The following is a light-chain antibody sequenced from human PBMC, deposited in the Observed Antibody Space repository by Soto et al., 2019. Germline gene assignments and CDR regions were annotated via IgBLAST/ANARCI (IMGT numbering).Light chain of an antibody. Sequence: IVMTQSPDSLAVSLGERATINCKSSQNILYISNNKNYLAWYQQKPGQPPKLLISWASTRESGVPDRFSGRVSGTFSPPPINTPQAKEGVFFYCKHFYVFPPGFGKGTKVKIK. CDR1: QNILYISNNKNY. J-gene: IGKJ1*01. CDR3: KHFYVFPPG. V-gene: IGKV4-1*01. CDR2: WAS.